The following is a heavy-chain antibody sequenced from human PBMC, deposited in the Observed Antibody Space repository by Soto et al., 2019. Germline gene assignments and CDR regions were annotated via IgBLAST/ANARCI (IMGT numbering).Heavy chain of an antibody. D-gene: IGHD3-10*01. J-gene: IGHJ4*02. CDR1: GGTFTSYT. CDR2: IIPILGMS. V-gene: IGHV1-69*02. Sequence: QVHLLQSGAEMKKPGSSVKVSCTAFGGTFTSYTFNWVRQAPGQRLEWMGRIIPILGMSSSAHNFQGRLTMIAAKSTNTSYMVLSSLTSDATAIYYCARSYGSGSRPFDYWGQGTLVTVSS. CDR3: ARSYGSGSRPFDY.